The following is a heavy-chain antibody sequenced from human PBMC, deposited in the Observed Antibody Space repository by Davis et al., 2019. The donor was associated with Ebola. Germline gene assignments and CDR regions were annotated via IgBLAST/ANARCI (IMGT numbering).Heavy chain of an antibody. CDR2: ISSDGSIE. Sequence: GGSLRLSCAASGFTFRSYGMHWVRHAPGRGLEWVAYISSDGSIEYDSDSVKGRFAISRDNAKNSLFLKMNSVRAEETAVYYCARYLQDYGDYPYPFGYWGQGALVTVSS. D-gene: IGHD4-17*01. V-gene: IGHV3-33*05. CDR3: ARYLQDYGDYPYPFGY. J-gene: IGHJ4*02. CDR1: GFTFRSYG.